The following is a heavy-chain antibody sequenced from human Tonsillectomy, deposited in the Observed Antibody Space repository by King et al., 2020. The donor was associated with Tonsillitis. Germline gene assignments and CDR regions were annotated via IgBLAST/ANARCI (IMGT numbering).Heavy chain of an antibody. CDR2: IYPGDSDT. D-gene: IGHD2-21*02. J-gene: IGHJ4*02. Sequence: QLVQSGAEVKKPGESLKISCKGSGYSFTSYWIGWVRQMPGKGLEWMGIIYPGDSDTRYSPSFQGQVTISADKSNSTAYLQWSSLNASDTAMYYCARPRHCGGNCYSHYYFDYWGQGTLVTVSS. CDR1: GYSFTSYW. V-gene: IGHV5-51*01. CDR3: ARPRHCGGNCYSHYYFDY.